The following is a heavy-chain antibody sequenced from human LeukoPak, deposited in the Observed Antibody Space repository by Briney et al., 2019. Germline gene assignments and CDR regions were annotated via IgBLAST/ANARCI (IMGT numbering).Heavy chain of an antibody. J-gene: IGHJ4*02. V-gene: IGHV1-2*02. CDR2: INPNSGGT. CDR1: GYTFTGYY. D-gene: IGHD1-26*01. CDR3: ARASKGSPKTDFDY. Sequence: ASVKVSCKASGYTFTGYYMHWVRQAPGQGLEWMGWINPNSGGTNYAQKFQGRVTMTRDTSISTAYMELSRLRSDDTAVYYCARASKGSPKTDFDYWGQGTLVTVSS.